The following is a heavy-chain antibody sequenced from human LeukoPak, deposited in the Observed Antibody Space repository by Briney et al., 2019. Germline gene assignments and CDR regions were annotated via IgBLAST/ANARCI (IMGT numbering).Heavy chain of an antibody. CDR2: IYYSGRT. V-gene: IGHV4-59*01. Sequence: SETLSLTCSVSGGSISSYYWSWIRQPPGKGLEWIGYIYYSGRTSYNPSLKSRVTISVDTSKNQFSLRLSSVTAEDTAVYYCARDLMGIAYRGAFYYWGQGTLVTVSS. D-gene: IGHD6-13*01. CDR3: ARDLMGIAYRGAFYY. J-gene: IGHJ4*02. CDR1: GGSISSYY.